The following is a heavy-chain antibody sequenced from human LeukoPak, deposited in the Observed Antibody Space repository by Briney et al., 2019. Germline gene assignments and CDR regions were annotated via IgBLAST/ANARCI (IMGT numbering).Heavy chain of an antibody. CDR3: ARRNLFDY. CDR1: GFTFTSYW. V-gene: IGHV3-7*01. Sequence: GGSLRLSCAASGFTFTSYWMNWVRQAPGKGLEWVAGIKQDGSDTYYVDSVKGRFTISRDNAKNSVYLQMNSLRADDTAVYYCARRNLFDYWGQGTLVTVSS. J-gene: IGHJ4*02. CDR2: IKQDGSDT.